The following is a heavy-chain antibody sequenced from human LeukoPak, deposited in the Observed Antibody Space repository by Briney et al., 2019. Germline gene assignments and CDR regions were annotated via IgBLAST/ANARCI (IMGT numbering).Heavy chain of an antibody. CDR3: AAVGYSGYDSGAFDV. D-gene: IGHD5-12*01. J-gene: IGHJ3*01. Sequence: SVKVSCKASGFTFTSSAVQWVRQARGQRLEWIGWIVVGSGNTNYAQKFQERVTITRDMSTSTAYMELSSLRSEDTAVYYCAAVGYSGYDSGAFDVWGQGTMVTVSS. CDR2: IVVGSGNT. CDR1: GFTFTSSA. V-gene: IGHV1-58*01.